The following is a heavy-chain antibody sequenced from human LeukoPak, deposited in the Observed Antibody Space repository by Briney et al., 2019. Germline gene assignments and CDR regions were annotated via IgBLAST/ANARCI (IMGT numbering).Heavy chain of an antibody. J-gene: IGHJ3*02. D-gene: IGHD1-26*01. CDR2: TKSKTDGGTT. CDR3: FYRGELLGDRAFDI. V-gene: IGHV3-15*07. Sequence: GGALRLSCAASGFTFSNARKNWGRQAPGEGGEWVGRTKSKTDGGTTDYAAPVKGRFTISRNDSKNTLYLQMNSLKTEDTAIYYCFYRGELLGDRAFDIWGQGTMVTVSS. CDR1: GFTFSNAR.